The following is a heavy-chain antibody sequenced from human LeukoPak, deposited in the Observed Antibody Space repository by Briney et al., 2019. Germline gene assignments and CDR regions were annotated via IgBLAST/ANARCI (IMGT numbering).Heavy chain of an antibody. Sequence: SQTLSLTCAVSGGSISSGGYSWSWIRQPPGKGLEWIGYIYYSGSTYYNPSLKSRVTISVDTSKNQFSLKLSSVTAADTAVYYCARDRGVAGKNFDYWGQGTQVTVSS. CDR3: ARDRGVAGKNFDY. D-gene: IGHD3-10*01. J-gene: IGHJ4*02. CDR1: GGSISSGGYS. V-gene: IGHV4-30-4*07. CDR2: IYYSGST.